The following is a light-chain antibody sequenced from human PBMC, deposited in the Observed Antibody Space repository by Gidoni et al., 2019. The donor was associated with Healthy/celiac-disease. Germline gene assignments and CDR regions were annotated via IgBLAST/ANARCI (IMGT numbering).Light chain of an antibody. Sequence: DIQMPQSPSSLSASVGDRVTLPCQASQDISNYLNWYQQKPGKAPKLLYYAASNLETGVPSRFSGSGSGTDFTFTISSLQPEDIATYYCQQYDNLPYTFGQGTKLEIK. CDR3: QQYDNLPYT. CDR1: QDISNY. J-gene: IGKJ2*01. V-gene: IGKV1-33*01. CDR2: AAS.